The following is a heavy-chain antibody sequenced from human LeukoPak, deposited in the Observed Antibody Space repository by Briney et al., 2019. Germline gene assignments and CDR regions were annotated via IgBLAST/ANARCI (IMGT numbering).Heavy chain of an antibody. CDR2: IYYSGST. V-gene: IGHV4-34*01. D-gene: IGHD5-18*01. Sequence: PSETLSLTCAVYGGSFSGYYWSWIRQPPGKGLEWIGSIYYSGSTYYNPSLKSRVTISVDTSKNQFSLKLSSVTAADTAVYYCARETDTAMATEDWGQGTLVTVSS. CDR1: GGSFSGYY. J-gene: IGHJ4*02. CDR3: ARETDTAMATED.